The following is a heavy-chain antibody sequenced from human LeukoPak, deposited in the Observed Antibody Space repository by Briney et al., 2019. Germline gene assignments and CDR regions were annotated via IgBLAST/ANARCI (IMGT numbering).Heavy chain of an antibody. V-gene: IGHV3-48*03. Sequence: GGSLRLSCAASGFTFSSYEMNWVRQAPGKGLEWVSYISSSGSAIYYADSVKGRFTISRDNAKNSLYLQMNSLRAEDAAVYYCAELGITMIGGVWGKGTTVTISS. CDR1: GFTFSSYE. CDR3: AELGITMIGGV. CDR2: ISSSGSAI. J-gene: IGHJ6*03. D-gene: IGHD3-10*02.